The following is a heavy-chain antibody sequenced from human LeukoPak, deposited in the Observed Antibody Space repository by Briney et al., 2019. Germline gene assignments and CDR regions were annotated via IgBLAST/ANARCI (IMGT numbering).Heavy chain of an antibody. D-gene: IGHD5-18*01. CDR3: ARGRGYSYGSNWFDP. CDR1: GYTFTGYY. J-gene: IGHJ5*02. CDR2: INPNSGGT. V-gene: IGHV1-2*02. Sequence: GASVKVSCKASGYTFTGYYMHWVRQAPGRGLAWMGWINPNSGGTNYAQKFQGRVTMTRDTSISTAYMELSRLRSDDTAVYYCARGRGYSYGSNWFDPWGQGTLVTVSS.